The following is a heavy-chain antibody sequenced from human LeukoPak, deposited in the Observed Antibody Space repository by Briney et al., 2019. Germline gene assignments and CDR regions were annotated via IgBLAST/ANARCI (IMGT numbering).Heavy chain of an antibody. D-gene: IGHD4-23*01. CDR1: GGTFSSYA. CDR2: IIPIFGTA. J-gene: IGHJ4*02. V-gene: IGHV1-69*01. Sequence: SVKVSCKASGGTFSSYAISWVRQAPGQGLEWMGGIIPIFGTANYAQKFQGRVTITADESTSTAYMELSSLRSEDTAVYYCATHYGGTTTFDYWGQGTLVTVSS. CDR3: ATHYGGTTTFDY.